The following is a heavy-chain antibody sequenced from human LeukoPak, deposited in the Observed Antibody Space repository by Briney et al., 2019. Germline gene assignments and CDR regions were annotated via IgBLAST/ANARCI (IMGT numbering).Heavy chain of an antibody. D-gene: IGHD3-22*01. CDR3: ARYPYYYDSSGYYREGRSYYYYYGMDV. J-gene: IGHJ6*02. V-gene: IGHV4-61*08. CDR1: GGSISSGGYY. Sequence: SETLSLTCTVSGGSISSGGYYWSWIRQPPGKGLEWIGYIYTSGSTNYNPSLKSRVTISVDTSKNQFSLKLSSVTAADTAVYYCARYPYYYDSSGYYREGRSYYYYYGMDVWGQGTTVTVSS. CDR2: IYTSGST.